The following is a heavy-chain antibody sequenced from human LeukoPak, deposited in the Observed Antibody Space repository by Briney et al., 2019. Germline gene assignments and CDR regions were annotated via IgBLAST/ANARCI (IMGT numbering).Heavy chain of an antibody. Sequence: GGSPRLSCAASGFTFSSYWMSWVRQAPGKGLEWVANIKQDGSEKYYVDSVKGRFTISRDNAKNSLYLQMNSLRAEDTAVYYCARVMASSGWYFDYWGQGTLVTVSS. CDR2: IKQDGSEK. D-gene: IGHD6-19*01. V-gene: IGHV3-7*01. J-gene: IGHJ4*02. CDR1: GFTFSSYW. CDR3: ARVMASSGWYFDY.